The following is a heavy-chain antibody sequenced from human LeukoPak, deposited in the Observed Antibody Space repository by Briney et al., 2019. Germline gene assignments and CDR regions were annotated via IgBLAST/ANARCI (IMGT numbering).Heavy chain of an antibody. V-gene: IGHV3-23*01. Sequence: GGSLRLSCAASGFTFSNYAMTWVRQAPGKGLEWVSGISGSGSSTYYADSVKGRFTLSRDYPKNTLYLQMNSLRAEDTAVYYCAQQWLVLGTFDIWGQGTMVTVSS. J-gene: IGHJ3*02. CDR3: AQQWLVLGTFDI. D-gene: IGHD6-19*01. CDR1: GFTFSNYA. CDR2: ISGSGSST.